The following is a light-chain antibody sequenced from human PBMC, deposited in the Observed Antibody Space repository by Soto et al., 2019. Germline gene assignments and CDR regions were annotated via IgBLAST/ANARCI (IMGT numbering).Light chain of an antibody. CDR3: LQGYNTFWT. CDR1: QPIGTS. Sequence: DIQMTQSPSSLSASVGDSVTVTCRASQPIGTSLHWYQQRAGKAPKVLISSASRLQSGVSSRFSGSGSGTHFPLTISSLRPEDSANYYCLQGYNTFWTFGQGTKVEIK. J-gene: IGKJ1*01. V-gene: IGKV1-39*01. CDR2: SAS.